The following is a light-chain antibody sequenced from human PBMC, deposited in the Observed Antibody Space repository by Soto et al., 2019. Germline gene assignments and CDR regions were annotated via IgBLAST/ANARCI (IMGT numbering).Light chain of an antibody. V-gene: IGKV1-17*01. CDR1: QGISDY. Sequence: DIQLTQSPSFLSASVGDRVTITCRASQGISDYLAWYQQKPGKAPKRLIYAVSSLQSEVPSRFSGSGSGTEFTLTISSLQPEDVATYYCLQHHSYPQKFGQGTKVDIK. J-gene: IGKJ1*01. CDR2: AVS. CDR3: LQHHSYPQK.